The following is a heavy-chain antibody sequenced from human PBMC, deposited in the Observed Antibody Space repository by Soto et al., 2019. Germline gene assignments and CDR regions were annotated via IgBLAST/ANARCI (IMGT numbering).Heavy chain of an antibody. D-gene: IGHD4-4*01. CDR1: GGTLGSYY. Sequence: PXGTLGLTCTVSGGTLGSYYWSWIRQTPGKGLEWIGYVFYTGRANYNASLKSRVSISLDTSNYQFSLKLSSVTAADTAVYYCARDGDGRMTTNPYYYNGMDVWGPGTTVTVSS. CDR2: VFYTGRA. J-gene: IGHJ6*02. CDR3: ARDGDGRMTTNPYYYNGMDV. V-gene: IGHV4-59*01.